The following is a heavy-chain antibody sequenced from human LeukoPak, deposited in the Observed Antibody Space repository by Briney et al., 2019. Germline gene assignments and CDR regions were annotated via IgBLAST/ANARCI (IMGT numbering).Heavy chain of an antibody. J-gene: IGHJ6*02. D-gene: IGHD7-27*01. V-gene: IGHV3-7*01. CDR2: IKQDGSEK. CDR3: ARGSTGESYYYYGMDV. CDR1: GFTFSSYW. Sequence: PGGSLRLSCAASGFTFSSYWMSWVRQAPGKGLEWVANIKQDGSEKYYVDSVKGRFTISRDNAKNSLYLQMNSLRAEDTAVYYCARGSTGESYYYYGMDVWGQGTTVTVSS.